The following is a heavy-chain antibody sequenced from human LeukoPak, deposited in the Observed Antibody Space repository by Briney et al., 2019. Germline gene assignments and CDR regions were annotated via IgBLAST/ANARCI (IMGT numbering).Heavy chain of an antibody. CDR1: GFTFNDYW. Sequence: GGSLRLSCAASGFTFNDYWMHWVRQAPGKGLLWVSRINTDGSSTDYAVSVKGRFTISRDNAKNTLYLQMDSLRAEDSAVYYCARRTVTGTYDYWGQGTLVTAS. CDR2: INTDGSST. V-gene: IGHV3-74*01. D-gene: IGHD1-1*01. J-gene: IGHJ4*02. CDR3: ARRTVTGTYDY.